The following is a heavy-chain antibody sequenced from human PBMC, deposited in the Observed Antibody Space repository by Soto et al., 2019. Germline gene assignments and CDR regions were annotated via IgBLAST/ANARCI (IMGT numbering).Heavy chain of an antibody. D-gene: IGHD5-12*01. V-gene: IGHV4-61*01. J-gene: IGHJ4*02. CDR1: GGSVSSGSYY. Sequence: PSETLSLTCTVSGGSVSSGSYYWSWIRQPPGKGLEWIGYIYYSGSTNYNPSLKSRVTISVDTSKNQFSLKLSSVTAADTAVYYCAREGYSGYLTFDYWGQGTLVTVSS. CDR2: IYYSGST. CDR3: AREGYSGYLTFDY.